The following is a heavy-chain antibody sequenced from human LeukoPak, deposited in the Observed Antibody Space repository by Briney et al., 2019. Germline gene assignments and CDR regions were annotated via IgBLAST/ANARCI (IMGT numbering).Heavy chain of an antibody. D-gene: IGHD3-9*01. CDR3: ARTYYDILTGYRSFDY. CDR2: IYYSGST. V-gene: IGHV4-59*08. J-gene: IGHJ4*02. CDR1: GGSISSYY. Sequence: PSETLSLTCTVSGGSISSYYWSWIRQPPGKGPEWIGYIYYSGSTNYNPSLKSRVTISVDTSKNQFSLKLSSVTAADTAVYYCARTYYDILTGYRSFDYWGQGTLVTVSS.